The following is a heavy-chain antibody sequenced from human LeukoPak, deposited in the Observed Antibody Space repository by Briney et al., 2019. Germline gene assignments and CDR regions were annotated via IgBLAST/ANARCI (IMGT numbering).Heavy chain of an antibody. CDR1: GGSFSGYY. V-gene: IGHV4-34*01. J-gene: IGHJ4*02. CDR2: INHGGST. CDR3: RGVSSSSVENDY. D-gene: IGHD6-6*01. Sequence: PSETLSLTCGVYGGSFSGYYWSWIRQSPGKGLEWIGEINHGGSTNCNPSLKSRVTISVDTSKNQFSLKLSSVTAADTAVYYCRGVSSSSVENDYWGQGTLVTVSS.